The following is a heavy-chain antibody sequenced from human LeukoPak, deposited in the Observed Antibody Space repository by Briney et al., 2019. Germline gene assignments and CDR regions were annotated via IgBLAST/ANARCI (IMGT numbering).Heavy chain of an antibody. CDR1: GYTFTSYY. CDR2: IDPNSGGT. D-gene: IGHD1-26*01. CDR3: ARDRVVGATDAFDI. J-gene: IGHJ3*02. Sequence: GASVKVSCKASGYTFTSYYMHWVRQAPGQGLEWMGWIDPNSGGTNYAQKLQGRVTMTTDTSTSTAYMELRSLRSDDTAVYYCARDRVVGATDAFDIWGQGTMVTVSS. V-gene: IGHV1-2*02.